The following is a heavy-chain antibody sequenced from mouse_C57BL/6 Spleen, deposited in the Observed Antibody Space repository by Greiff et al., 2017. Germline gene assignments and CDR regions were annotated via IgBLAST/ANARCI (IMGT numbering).Heavy chain of an antibody. Sequence: QVQLQQPGAELVMPGASVKLSCKASGYTFTSYWMHWVKQRPGQGLEWIGEIDPSDSYTNYNQKFKGKSTLTVDKSSSTAYMQLSSLTSEDSAVYYCARLRDYDNYWGQGTTLTVSA. V-gene: IGHV1-69*01. J-gene: IGHJ2*01. CDR2: IDPSDSYT. CDR3: ARLRDYDNY. D-gene: IGHD2-4*01. CDR1: GYTFTSYW.